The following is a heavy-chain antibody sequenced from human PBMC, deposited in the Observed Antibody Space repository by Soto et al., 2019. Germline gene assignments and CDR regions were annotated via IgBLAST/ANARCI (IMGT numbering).Heavy chain of an antibody. CDR1: GGTFSSYT. CDR2: IIPILGIA. J-gene: IGHJ5*02. V-gene: IGHV1-69*08. CDR3: ARENGNSSRAGGFDP. Sequence: QVQLVQSGAEVKKPGSSVKVSCKASGGTFSSYTISWVRQAPGQGLEWMGRIIPILGIANYAQKFQGRVTIPADKSPSTGYMELGSLRSEDTAVYYCARENGNSSRAGGFDPWGQGTLVTVSS. D-gene: IGHD6-13*01.